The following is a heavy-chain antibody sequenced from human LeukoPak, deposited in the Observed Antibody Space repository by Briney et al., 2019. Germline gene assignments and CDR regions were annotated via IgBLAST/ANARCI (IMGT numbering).Heavy chain of an antibody. CDR1: GFTFSSYA. Sequence: GGSLRLSCAASGFTFSSYAMSWVRRAPGKGLEWVSAISGSGGSTYYADSVKGRFTISRDNSKNTLYLQMNSLRAEDTAVYYCAKDRRYRSGWYVRFDYWGQGTLVTVSS. J-gene: IGHJ4*02. V-gene: IGHV3-23*01. CDR2: ISGSGGST. D-gene: IGHD6-19*01. CDR3: AKDRRYRSGWYVRFDY.